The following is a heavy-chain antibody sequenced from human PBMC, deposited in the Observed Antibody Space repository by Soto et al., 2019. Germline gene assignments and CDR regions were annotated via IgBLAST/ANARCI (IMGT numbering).Heavy chain of an antibody. CDR3: ATSGYSSSADYGY. CDR1: GYSFTGYY. V-gene: IGHV1-2*02. CDR2: NNPNSGGS. D-gene: IGHD6-13*01. Sequence: QVQLVQSGAEVRKPGASVKVSCKASGYSFTGYYIHWLRQAPGQGLEWMGWNNPNSGGSSFAQKFQGRVTMTRDTDITTAYMDLTSLRSDDTAVYYCATSGYSSSADYGYWGQGTLVTVSS. J-gene: IGHJ4*02.